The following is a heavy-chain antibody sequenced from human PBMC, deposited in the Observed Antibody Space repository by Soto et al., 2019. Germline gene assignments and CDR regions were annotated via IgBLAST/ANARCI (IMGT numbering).Heavy chain of an antibody. D-gene: IGHD6-19*01. J-gene: IGHJ5*02. V-gene: IGHV3-48*02. CDR1: GFTFSSYS. CDR3: ARSRHIAVAVGWFDP. Sequence: GVSLRLSCAASGFTFSSYSMNWVRQAPGKGLEWVSYISSSSSTIYYADSVKGRFTISRDNAKNSLYLQTNSLRDEDTAVYYCARSRHIAVAVGWFDPWGQGTLVTVSS. CDR2: ISSSSSTI.